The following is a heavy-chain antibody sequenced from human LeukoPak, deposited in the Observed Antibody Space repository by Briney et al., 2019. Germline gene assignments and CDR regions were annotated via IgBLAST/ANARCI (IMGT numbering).Heavy chain of an antibody. D-gene: IGHD4-11*01. V-gene: IGHV4-39*02. J-gene: IGHJ5*02. Sequence: PSETLSLTCTVSGGSISSGTYYWGWVRQPPGKGLEWIGTIYYSGTTYYNPSLKSRVTISIDTSKNHFSLKLSSVTAADTAVYYCAKSNAWDWFDPWGQGTLVTVSS. CDR2: IYYSGTT. CDR1: GGSISSGTYY. CDR3: AKSNAWDWFDP.